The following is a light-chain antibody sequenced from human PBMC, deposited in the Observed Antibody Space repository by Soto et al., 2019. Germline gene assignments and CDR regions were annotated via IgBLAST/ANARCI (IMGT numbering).Light chain of an antibody. CDR2: DVS. Sequence: QSALTQPASVSGSPGQSITISCTGTSSDVGGYNYVTWLQQFPGKAPKLIIYDVSNRPSGVSNRFSASKSGKTASLTISGLQADDEADYYCSSYTSSATLVFGGGTKLTVL. J-gene: IGLJ2*01. V-gene: IGLV2-14*01. CDR3: SSYTSSATLV. CDR1: SSDVGGYNY.